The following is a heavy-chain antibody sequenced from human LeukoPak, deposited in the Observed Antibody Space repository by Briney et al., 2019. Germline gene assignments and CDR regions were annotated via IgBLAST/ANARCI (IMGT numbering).Heavy chain of an antibody. CDR2: ISGSGGST. CDR1: GSTFSSYG. D-gene: IGHD3-16*01. CDR3: ASSLGGSRGY. V-gene: IGHV3-23*01. J-gene: IGHJ4*02. Sequence: PGGALRLSCAASGSTFSSYGMHWVRQAPGKGLEWVSAISGSGGSTYYADSVKGRFTISRDNSKNTLYLQMNSLRAEDTAVYYCASSLGGSRGYWGQGTLVTVSS.